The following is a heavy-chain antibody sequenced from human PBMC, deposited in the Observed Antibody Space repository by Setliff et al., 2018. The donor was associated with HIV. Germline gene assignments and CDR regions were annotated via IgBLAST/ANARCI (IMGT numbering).Heavy chain of an antibody. Sequence: ASVKVSCKASGYTFTNSDINWVRQAPGQGLEWMGWMNPKSGNTGYAQKFQGRVTMTSNTFIGTAYMELNSLTSDDTAVYYCARGHLDYDYWEDILGNWFDPWGQGTLVIVSS. V-gene: IGHV1-8*02. J-gene: IGHJ5*02. CDR2: MNPKSGNT. CDR1: GYTFTNSD. CDR3: ARGHLDYDYWEDILGNWFDP. D-gene: IGHD3-3*01.